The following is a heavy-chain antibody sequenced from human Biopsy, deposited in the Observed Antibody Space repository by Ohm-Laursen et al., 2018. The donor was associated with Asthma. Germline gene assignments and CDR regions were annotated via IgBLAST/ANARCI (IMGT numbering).Heavy chain of an antibody. D-gene: IGHD1-26*01. CDR2: ISWNSGSI. Sequence: SSLRLSCAASGFTFDDYAMHWVRQAPGKSLEWVSGISWNSGSIGYADSVKGRFTISRDNAKNSLYLQMNSLRAEDTALYYCAKGEWELLEANFDYWGQGTLVTVSP. J-gene: IGHJ4*02. V-gene: IGHV3-9*01. CDR3: AKGEWELLEANFDY. CDR1: GFTFDDYA.